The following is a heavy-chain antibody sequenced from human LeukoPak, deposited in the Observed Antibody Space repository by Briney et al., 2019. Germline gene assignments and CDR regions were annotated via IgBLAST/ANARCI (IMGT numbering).Heavy chain of an antibody. V-gene: IGHV4-59*12. CDR3: ARVEGIAASQRFDP. D-gene: IGHD6-13*01. CDR1: GGSISSYY. CDR2: IYYSGST. Sequence: PSETLSLTCTVSGGSISSYYWSWIRQPPGKGLEWIGYIYYSGSTNYNPSLKSRVTISVDRSKNQFSLKLSSVTAADTAVYYCARVEGIAASQRFDPWGQGTLVTVSS. J-gene: IGHJ5*02.